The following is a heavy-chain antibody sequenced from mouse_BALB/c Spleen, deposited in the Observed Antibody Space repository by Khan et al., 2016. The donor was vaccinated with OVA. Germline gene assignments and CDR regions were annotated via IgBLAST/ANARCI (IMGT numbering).Heavy chain of an antibody. CDR2: ILPGSGST. Sequence: QVRLQQSGAELMKSGASVTISCKATGYTFSMYWIEWVKQRPGHGLEWIGDILPGSGSTNNNEKFKGKATFTADASSNTAYMQLSSLTSEDSAIYYCARGGYNPAMDYWGQGTSVTVSS. D-gene: IGHD3-1*01. J-gene: IGHJ4*01. V-gene: IGHV1-9*01. CDR3: ARGGYNPAMDY. CDR1: GYTFSMYW.